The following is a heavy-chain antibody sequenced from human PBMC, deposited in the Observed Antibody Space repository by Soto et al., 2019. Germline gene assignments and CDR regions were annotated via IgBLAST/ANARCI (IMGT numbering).Heavy chain of an antibody. V-gene: IGHV1-18*04. Sequence: QDHLVQSGAEVKKPGASAKVSCKASGYTFKNYGITWVRQAPGRGLEWVAWISAYNGDTSYAQNCQGRVTVTTETVTNTAYMELRSLRPDDTAVYFCVLGGLETGYYRDMDYWGQGTLVSVSS. D-gene: IGHD3-9*01. CDR1: GYTFKNYG. CDR2: ISAYNGDT. CDR3: VLGGLETGYYRDMDY. J-gene: IGHJ4*02.